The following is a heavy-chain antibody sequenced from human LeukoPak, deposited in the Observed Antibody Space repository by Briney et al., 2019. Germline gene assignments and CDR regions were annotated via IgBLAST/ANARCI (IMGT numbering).Heavy chain of an antibody. CDR2: ISYDGNDK. Sequence: GGSLRLSCAASGFTFSSYGMHWVRQAPGKGVNWVAVISYDGNDKYYADSVKGRFTISRDNSKNTLDLQMNSLRGEDTAVYYCAKETTTSAFDIWGQGTVVTVSS. CDR3: AKETTTSAFDI. J-gene: IGHJ3*02. CDR1: GFTFSSYG. D-gene: IGHD4-17*01. V-gene: IGHV3-30*18.